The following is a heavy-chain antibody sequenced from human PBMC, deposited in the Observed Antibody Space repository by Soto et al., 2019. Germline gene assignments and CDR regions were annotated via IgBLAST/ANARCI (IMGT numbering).Heavy chain of an antibody. Sequence: QSGGSLRLSCAASGFTFSSYSMNWVRQAPGKGLEWVSYISSSSSTIYYADSVKGRFTISRDNAKNSLYLQMNSLRAEDTAVYYCARERQGVVAATNDAFDIWGQGTMVTVSS. D-gene: IGHD2-15*01. J-gene: IGHJ3*02. CDR3: ARERQGVVAATNDAFDI. CDR1: GFTFSSYS. CDR2: ISSSSSTI. V-gene: IGHV3-48*01.